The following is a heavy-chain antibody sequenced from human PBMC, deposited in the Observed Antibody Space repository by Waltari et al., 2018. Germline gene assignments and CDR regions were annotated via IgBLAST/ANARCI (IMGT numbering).Heavy chain of an antibody. D-gene: IGHD5-18*01. CDR3: ARVVDTAMVDWHYAFDI. CDR1: GGTFSSYT. Sequence: QVQLVQSGAEVKKPGSSVKVSFKASGGTFSSYTISWVRQAPGQGLEWMGRIIPILGIANYAQKFQGRVTITADKSTSTAYMELSSLRSEDTAVYYCARVVDTAMVDWHYAFDIWGQGTMVTVSS. V-gene: IGHV1-69*02. CDR2: IIPILGIA. J-gene: IGHJ3*02.